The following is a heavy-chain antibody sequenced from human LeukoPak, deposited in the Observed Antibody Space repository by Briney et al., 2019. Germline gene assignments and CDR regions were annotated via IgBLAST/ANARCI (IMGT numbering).Heavy chain of an antibody. CDR3: ARDHADSSGYQSGDYYYYMDV. CDR1: GFTFSSYW. D-gene: IGHD3-22*01. CDR2: INTDGSST. V-gene: IGHV3-74*01. J-gene: IGHJ6*03. Sequence: GGSLRLSCAASGFTFSSYWMHWVRQAPGKGLVWVSRINTDGSSTSYADSVKGRFTISRDNAKNTLYLQMNSLRAEDTALYYCARDHADSSGYQSGDYYYYMDVWGKGTTVTVSS.